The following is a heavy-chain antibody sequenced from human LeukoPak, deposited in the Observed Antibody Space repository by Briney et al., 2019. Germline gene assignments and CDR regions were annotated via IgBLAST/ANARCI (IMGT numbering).Heavy chain of an antibody. CDR1: GFTVSSNY. V-gene: IGHV3-66*01. CDR2: IYSGGST. J-gene: IGHJ4*02. Sequence: PGGSLRLSCAASGFTVSSNYMSWVRQAPGKGLEWVSVIYSGGSTYYADSVKGRFTISRDNSKNTLCLQMNSLRAEDTAVYYCARDGYSSGLDYWGQGTLVTVSS. D-gene: IGHD6-19*01. CDR3: ARDGYSSGLDY.